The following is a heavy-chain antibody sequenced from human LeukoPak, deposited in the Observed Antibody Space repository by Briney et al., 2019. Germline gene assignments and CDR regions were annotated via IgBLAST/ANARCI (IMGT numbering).Heavy chain of an antibody. CDR3: ARTAYGGTPMDYYYYMDV. Sequence: SETLSLTCTVSGDSISSGDYYWSWIRQPAGKGLEWIGRISSSGSTNYNPSLKSRVTMSVDTSKNQFSLKLSSVTAADTAVYYCARTAYGGTPMDYYYYMDVWGKGTTVTISS. J-gene: IGHJ6*03. D-gene: IGHD4-23*01. CDR2: ISSSGST. V-gene: IGHV4-61*02. CDR1: GDSISSGDYY.